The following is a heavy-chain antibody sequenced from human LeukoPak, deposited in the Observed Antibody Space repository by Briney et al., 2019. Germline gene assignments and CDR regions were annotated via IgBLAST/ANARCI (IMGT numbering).Heavy chain of an antibody. CDR2: TTGSGTTT. CDR3: ARSWYFDL. Sequence: GESLRLSCAASGFTFSSYVMTWVRQTPGKGLEWVTTTTGSGTTTDYADSVKGRFTISRDNSKNTLSLQMNSVRAEDTAVYYCARSWYFDLWGRGTLVTVFS. V-gene: IGHV3-23*01. J-gene: IGHJ2*01. CDR1: GFTFSSYV.